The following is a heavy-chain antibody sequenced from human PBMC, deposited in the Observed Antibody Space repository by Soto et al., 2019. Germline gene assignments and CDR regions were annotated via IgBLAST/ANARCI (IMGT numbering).Heavy chain of an antibody. CDR1: GFTFSSYA. V-gene: IGHV3-23*01. CDR2: IRSSGGNT. J-gene: IGHJ4*02. Sequence: GGSLRLSCAASGFTFSSYAMSWVRQAPGKGLEWVSGIRSSGGNTYYVDSVKGRFTISRDNSKNTLYLQMNSLTAEDTAVYYCAKVGGSGSVKLDVRGQRTPVTGSS. D-gene: IGHD3-10*01. CDR3: AKVGGSGSVKLDV.